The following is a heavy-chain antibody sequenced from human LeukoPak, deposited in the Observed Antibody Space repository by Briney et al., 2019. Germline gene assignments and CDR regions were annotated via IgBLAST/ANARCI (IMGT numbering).Heavy chain of an antibody. D-gene: IGHD3-16*01. CDR2: IYNDGTT. V-gene: IGHV3-53*01. CDR3: ASHWGGV. J-gene: IGHJ4*02. CDR1: GFTVSTNY. Sequence: GGSLRLSCAASGFTVSTNYMSWVRQAPGKGLEWVSIIYNDGTTYYADSVKGRFTISRDSSKNTLFLQMNSLRAEDTALYYCASHWGGVRGQGTLVTVSS.